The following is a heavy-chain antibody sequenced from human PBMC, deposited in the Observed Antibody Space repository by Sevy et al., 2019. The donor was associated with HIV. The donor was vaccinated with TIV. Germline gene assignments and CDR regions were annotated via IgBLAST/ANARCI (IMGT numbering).Heavy chain of an antibody. J-gene: IGHJ4*02. CDR3: VKEGGGEGGDH. Sequence: GGSLRLSCAASGFSFSSYGMHWVRQAPGKGLEWMSYIQYDGSNKDYADPVKGRFTNSRDNSKNTMYLQMNSRRVEDTAALYCVKEGGGEGGDHWGQGTLVTVSS. CDR1: GFSFSSYG. V-gene: IGHV3-30*02. D-gene: IGHD2-21*01. CDR2: IQYDGSNK.